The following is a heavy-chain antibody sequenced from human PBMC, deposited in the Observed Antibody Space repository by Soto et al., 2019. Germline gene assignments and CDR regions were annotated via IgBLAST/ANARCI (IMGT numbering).Heavy chain of an antibody. V-gene: IGHV1-24*01. J-gene: IGHJ3*02. D-gene: IGHD6-19*01. CDR2: FDPEDGET. CDR3: ATPPPYSSGWPDAFDI. Sequence: ASVKVSCKASGYTLTELSMHWVRQAPGKGLEWMGGFDPEDGETIYAQKFQGRVTMTEDTSTDTAYMELSSLRSEDTAVYYCATPPPYSSGWPDAFDIWGQGTMVTVSS. CDR1: GYTLTELS.